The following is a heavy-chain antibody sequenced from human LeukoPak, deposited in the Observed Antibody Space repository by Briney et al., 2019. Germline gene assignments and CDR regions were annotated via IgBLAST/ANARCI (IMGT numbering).Heavy chain of an antibody. CDR3: TTDRFGETLDY. CDR1: GFTFGDYA. J-gene: IGHJ4*02. CDR2: IRSKAYGGTT. D-gene: IGHD3-10*01. Sequence: PGGSLRLSCTASGFTFGDYAMSWVRQAPGKGLEWVGFIRSKAYGGTTDYAAPVKGRFTISRDDSKNTLYLQMNSLETEDTAVYYCTTDRFGETLDYWGQGTLVTVSS. V-gene: IGHV3-49*04.